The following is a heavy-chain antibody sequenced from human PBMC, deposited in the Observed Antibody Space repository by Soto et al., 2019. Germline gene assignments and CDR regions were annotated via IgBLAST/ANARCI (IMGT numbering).Heavy chain of an antibody. CDR1: GFTFSDHY. CDR2: IRNEPKGYTT. J-gene: IGHJ4*02. Sequence: EVQLVESGGGLVQHGGSLRLSCAASGFTFSDHYMDWVRQAPGKGLEWVGRIRNEPKGYTTEYAASVKGRFTISRYDSENSLYLQMNNLKTEDTAVYYCVRNLAAGGTFYFDYWGQGALVTVSS. CDR3: VRNLAAGGTFYFDY. V-gene: IGHV3-72*01. D-gene: IGHD6-13*01.